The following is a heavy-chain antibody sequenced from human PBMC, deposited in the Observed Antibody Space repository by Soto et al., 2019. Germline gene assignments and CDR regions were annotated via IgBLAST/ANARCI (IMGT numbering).Heavy chain of an antibody. CDR1: GFSLNTDGVG. J-gene: IGHJ5*02. CDR3: AQKLRVMVAATSTWFDH. D-gene: IGHD2-15*01. V-gene: IGHV2-5*02. CDR2: IYLDDEK. Sequence: QITLKESGPTLVKPTQTLTLTCTFSGFSLNTDGVGVGWIRQPPGKALEWLALIYLDDEKRYNPSLKSRLTITKGTSKDQVVLTMTNMDPVDTATYYCAQKLRVMVAATSTWFDHWGQGTLGTVSS.